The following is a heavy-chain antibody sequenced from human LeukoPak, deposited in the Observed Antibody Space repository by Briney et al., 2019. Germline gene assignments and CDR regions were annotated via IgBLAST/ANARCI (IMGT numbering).Heavy chain of an antibody. J-gene: IGHJ6*02. D-gene: IGHD4-17*01. CDR1: GGSISSYY. Sequence: KSSETLSLTCTVSGGSISSYYWTWIRQPPGKGLEWIGYIYYSGSTKYNPSLKSRVTISLDTSKNQFSLKLSSVTAADTAVYYCARAGDTVTSEDYYCYGLDVWGRGTTVTVSS. V-gene: IGHV4-59*01. CDR2: IYYSGST. CDR3: ARAGDTVTSEDYYCYGLDV.